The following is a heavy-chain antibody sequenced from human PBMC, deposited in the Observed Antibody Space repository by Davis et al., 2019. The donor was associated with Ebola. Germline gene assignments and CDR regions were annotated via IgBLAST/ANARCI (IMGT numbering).Heavy chain of an antibody. D-gene: IGHD5-12*01. V-gene: IGHV3-30*02. CDR2: IRYDGSNK. CDR3: ASGDRRGSSYDMDV. Sequence: GEYLMTSCAASGFIFSSYGMHGVRQAPGKGLEWVAFIRYDGSNKYYADSMKGRFTISRDNSKNTLYLQMNSLRAEDTALYYCASGDRRGSSYDMDVWGQGTTVTVSS. CDR1: GFIFSSYG. J-gene: IGHJ6*02.